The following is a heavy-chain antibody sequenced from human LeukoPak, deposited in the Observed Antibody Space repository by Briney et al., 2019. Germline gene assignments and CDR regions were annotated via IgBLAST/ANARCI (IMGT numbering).Heavy chain of an antibody. CDR3: ARGSGSFSGGFDY. CDR1: GFTFSSYG. D-gene: IGHD1-26*01. Sequence: PGRSLRLSCAASGFTFSSYGKHWVRQTPGKGLEWVAIIWSDGSNKYYADSVKGRFTISRDNSKNTLYLQMNSLRAEDTAVYYCARGSGSFSGGFDYWGQGTLVTVSS. V-gene: IGHV3-33*01. J-gene: IGHJ4*02. CDR2: IWSDGSNK.